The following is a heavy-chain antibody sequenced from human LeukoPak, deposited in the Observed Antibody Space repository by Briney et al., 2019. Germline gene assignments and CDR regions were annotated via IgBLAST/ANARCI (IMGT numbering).Heavy chain of an antibody. Sequence: SETLSLTCAVSGGSISSSNWWSWVRQPPGKGLEWIGEIYHSGSTNYNPSLKSRVTISVDKSKNRFSLKLSSVTAADTAVYYCARGHYDILTGYNDYWGQGTLVTVSS. V-gene: IGHV4-4*02. CDR3: ARGHYDILTGYNDY. CDR1: GGSISSSNW. CDR2: IYHSGST. J-gene: IGHJ4*02. D-gene: IGHD3-9*01.